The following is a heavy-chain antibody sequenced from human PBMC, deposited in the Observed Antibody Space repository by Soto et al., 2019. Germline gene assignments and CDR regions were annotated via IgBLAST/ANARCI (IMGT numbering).Heavy chain of an antibody. D-gene: IGHD2-15*01. CDR2: ISSSSSTI. CDR3: ARDPLYCSGGRCYDAFDI. Sequence: GGSLRLSCAASGFTFSSYSMNWVRQAPGKGLEWVSYISSSSSTIYYADSVKGRFTISRDNAKNSLYLQMNSLRAEDTAVYYCARDPLYCSGGRCYDAFDIWGQGTMVTVSS. CDR1: GFTFSSYS. V-gene: IGHV3-48*01. J-gene: IGHJ3*02.